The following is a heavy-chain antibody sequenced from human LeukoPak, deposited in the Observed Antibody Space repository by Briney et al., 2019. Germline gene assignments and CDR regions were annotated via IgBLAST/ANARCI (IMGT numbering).Heavy chain of an antibody. Sequence: SETLSLTCAVYGGSFSGYYWSWIRQPPGKGLEWIGEINHSGSTNYNPSLKSRVTISVDTSKNQFSLKLSSVTAADTAVYYCASSRYCSGGSCYKSHGSLYYYYGMDVWGQGTMVTVSS. D-gene: IGHD2-15*01. CDR2: INHSGST. CDR3: ASSRYCSGGSCYKSHGSLYYYYGMDV. J-gene: IGHJ6*02. V-gene: IGHV4-34*01. CDR1: GGSFSGYY.